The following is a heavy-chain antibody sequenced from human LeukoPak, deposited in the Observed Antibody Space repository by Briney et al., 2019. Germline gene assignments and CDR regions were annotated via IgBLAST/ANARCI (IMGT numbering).Heavy chain of an antibody. V-gene: IGHV3-23*01. CDR1: GFTFSSYA. Sequence: GGSLRLSCAASGFTFSSYAMSWVRQAPGKGLEWVSAISGSGGSTYADSVKGRFTISRDNSKNTLYLQMNSLRAEDTAVYYCAKDSPYAYYGSGSYWDYWGQGTLVTVSS. CDR3: AKDSPYAYYGSGSYWDY. D-gene: IGHD3-10*01. CDR2: ISGSGGST. J-gene: IGHJ4*02.